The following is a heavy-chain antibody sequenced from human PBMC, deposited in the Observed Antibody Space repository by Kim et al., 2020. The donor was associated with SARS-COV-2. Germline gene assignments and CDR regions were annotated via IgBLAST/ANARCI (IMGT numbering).Heavy chain of an antibody. CDR3: ARPHRGYYGSGGLHGAFDI. Sequence: SETLSLTCTVSGGSISSSSYYWGWNRQPPGKGLEWIGSIYYSGSTYYNPSLKSRVTISVDTSKNQFSLKLSPVTAADTAVYYCARPHRGYYGSGGLHGAFDIWGQGKMVTVSS. V-gene: IGHV4-39*01. D-gene: IGHD3-10*01. J-gene: IGHJ3*02. CDR1: GGSISSSSYY. CDR2: IYYSGST.